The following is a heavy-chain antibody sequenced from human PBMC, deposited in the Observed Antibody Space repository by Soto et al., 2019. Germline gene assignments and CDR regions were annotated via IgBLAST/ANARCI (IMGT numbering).Heavy chain of an antibody. V-gene: IGHV1-3*01. D-gene: IGHD2-21*02. CDR3: ARERGGSYRSRNPCYSRSYYYGMDV. Sequence: ASVKVSCKASGYTFTSYAMHWVRQAPGQRLEWMGWINAGNGNTKYSQKFQGRVTITRDTSASTAYMELSSLRSEDTAVYYCARERGGSYRSRNPCYSRSYYYGMDVWGQGTTVTVSS. J-gene: IGHJ6*02. CDR2: INAGNGNT. CDR1: GYTFTSYA.